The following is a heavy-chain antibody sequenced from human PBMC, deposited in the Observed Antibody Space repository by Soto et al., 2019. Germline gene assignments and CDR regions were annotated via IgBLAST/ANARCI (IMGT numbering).Heavy chain of an antibody. CDR3: AREGTRITMVRGVTFDY. Sequence: SVKVSCKASGGTFSSYAISWVRQAPGQGLEWMGGIIPIFGTANYAQKFQGRVTITADKSTSTAYMELSSLRSEDTAVYYCAREGTRITMVRGVTFDYWGQGTRVTGSS. CDR2: IIPIFGTA. CDR1: GGTFSSYA. V-gene: IGHV1-69*06. J-gene: IGHJ4*02. D-gene: IGHD3-10*01.